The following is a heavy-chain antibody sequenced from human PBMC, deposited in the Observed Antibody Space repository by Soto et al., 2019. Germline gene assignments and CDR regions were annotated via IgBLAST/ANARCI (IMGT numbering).Heavy chain of an antibody. J-gene: IGHJ3*02. V-gene: IGHV1-46*01. D-gene: IGHD3-22*01. Sequence: ASVKVSCKASGYTFTSYYMHWVRQAPGQGLEWMGIINPSGGSTSYAQKFQGRITMTRDTSTSTVYMERSSLRSEDTAVYYCARDRSAGTQNYYDSPGPEAFDIWGQGTMVTVSS. CDR3: ARDRSAGTQNYYDSPGPEAFDI. CDR2: INPSGGST. CDR1: GYTFTSYY.